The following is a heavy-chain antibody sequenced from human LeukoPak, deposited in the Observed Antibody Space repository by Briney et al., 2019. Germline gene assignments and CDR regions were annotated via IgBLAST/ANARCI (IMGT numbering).Heavy chain of an antibody. CDR3: ARHASVDGNWPRPLDY. V-gene: IGHV4-39*01. J-gene: IGHJ4*02. Sequence: SETLSLTCTVSGGSISSSNYYWGWIRQPPGKGLEWIGNFYYSGSTYYKPSLKTRVTISVDTSKNQFSLKLTSVTAADTAVYYCARHASVDGNWPRPLDYWGQGSLVTVSS. CDR1: GGSISSSNYY. D-gene: IGHD6-19*01. CDR2: FYYSGST.